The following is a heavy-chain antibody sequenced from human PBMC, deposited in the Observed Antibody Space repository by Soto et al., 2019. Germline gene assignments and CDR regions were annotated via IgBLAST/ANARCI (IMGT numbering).Heavy chain of an antibody. CDR3: AGRTYSSSLVNWFDP. CDR2: IYYSGST. Sequence: QLQLQESGPGLVKPSETLSLTCTVSGGSISSSSYYWGWIRQPTGKGLAWIGCIYYSGSTYYNPSLKSRVTIAVDTSKSQFSLKLSSVTAADTAVYYCAGRTYSSSLVNWFDPWGQETLVTVSS. V-gene: IGHV4-39*01. J-gene: IGHJ5*02. D-gene: IGHD6-6*01. CDR1: GGSISSSSYY.